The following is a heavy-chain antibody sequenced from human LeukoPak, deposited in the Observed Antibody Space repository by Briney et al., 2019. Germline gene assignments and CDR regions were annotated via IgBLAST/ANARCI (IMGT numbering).Heavy chain of an antibody. D-gene: IGHD3-10*01. CDR3: ARGDYYGSGRLGS. CDR1: GDSISSGDYY. V-gene: IGHV4-61*02. CDR2: ISSSGST. J-gene: IGHJ5*02. Sequence: SETLSLTCTVSGDSISSGDYYWSWIRQPAGKGLEWIGRISSSGSTNYNPSLKSRVTISVDTSKNQFSLKLSSVTAADTAVYYCARGDYYGSGRLGSWGQGTLVTVSS.